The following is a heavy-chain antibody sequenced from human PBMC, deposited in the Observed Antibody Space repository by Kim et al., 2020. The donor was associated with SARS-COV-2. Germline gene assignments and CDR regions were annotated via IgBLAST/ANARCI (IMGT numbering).Heavy chain of an antibody. CDR2: IYYSGST. J-gene: IGHJ4*02. D-gene: IGHD3-22*01. CDR3: ARGQGLITMIVVVVGACDY. Sequence: SETLSLTCTVSGGSISSGGYYWSWIRQHPGKGLEWIGYIYYSGSTYYNPSLKSRVTISVDTSKNQFSLKLSSVTAADTAVYYCARGQGLITMIVVVVGACDYGGRET. V-gene: IGHV4-31*03. CDR1: GGSISSGGYY.